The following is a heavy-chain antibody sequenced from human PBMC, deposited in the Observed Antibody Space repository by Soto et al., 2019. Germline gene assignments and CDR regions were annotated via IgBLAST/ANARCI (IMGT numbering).Heavy chain of an antibody. CDR2: IYPINETT. CDR1: GGTFSSYA. Sequence: ASVKVSCKASGGTFSSYAISWVRQAPGQGLEWLGWIYPINETTDSSKKFQGRVTMTSDMSTRTVYMELRGLRSDDTAVYYCVSLQTSGWPGVHWGQGTLVTVSS. J-gene: IGHJ4*02. D-gene: IGHD6-25*01. V-gene: IGHV1-18*01. CDR3: VSLQTSGWPGVH.